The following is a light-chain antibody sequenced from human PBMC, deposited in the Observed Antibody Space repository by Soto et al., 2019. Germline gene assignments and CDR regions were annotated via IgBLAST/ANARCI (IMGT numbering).Light chain of an antibody. CDR1: QSISSY. V-gene: IGKV1-39*01. J-gene: IGKJ1*01. CDR3: QQSYSTPPRT. CDR2: AAS. Sequence: DIQMTQSPSSLSASVGDRVTITCRASQSISSYLNWYQQKPGKAPKLLIYAASSLQSGVPSRFSGSVSGTDFTLTISSLQPEDFATYYCQQSYSTPPRTFGQGTKVEIK.